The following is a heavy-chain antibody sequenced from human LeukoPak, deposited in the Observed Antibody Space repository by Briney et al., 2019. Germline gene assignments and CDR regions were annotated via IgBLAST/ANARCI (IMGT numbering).Heavy chain of an antibody. D-gene: IGHD5-18*01. Sequence: SETLSLTCTVSGFSISSGHYWGWVRPPPGAGLEWIGRVYQSGTTYYNPSLKSRVTTSVDISKNQFSLRLRPVTAADTAVYYCARIFIRNGYSSYFDCWGQGTLVTVSS. CDR2: VYQSGTT. V-gene: IGHV4-38-2*02. CDR3: ARIFIRNGYSSYFDC. J-gene: IGHJ4*02. CDR1: GFSISSGHY.